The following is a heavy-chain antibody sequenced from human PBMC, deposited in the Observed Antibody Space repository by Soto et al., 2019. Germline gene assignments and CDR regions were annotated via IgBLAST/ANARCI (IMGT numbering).Heavy chain of an antibody. D-gene: IGHD3-22*01. J-gene: IGHJ3*02. V-gene: IGHV4-39*01. CDR2: IYYSGST. CDR3: ARPKVGDSSGDDAFDI. Sequence: QLQLQESGPGLVKPSETLSLTCTVSGGSISSSSYYWGWIRQPPGKGLEWIGSIYYSGSTYYNPSLKSRVTISVDTSKNQFSLKLSSVTAADTAVYYCARPKVGDSSGDDAFDIWGQGTMVTVSS. CDR1: GGSISSSSYY.